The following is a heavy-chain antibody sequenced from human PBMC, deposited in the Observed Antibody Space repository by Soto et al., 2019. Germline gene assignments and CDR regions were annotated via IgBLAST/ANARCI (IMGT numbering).Heavy chain of an antibody. CDR3: AKNRENYYSSVDY. D-gene: IGHD3-10*01. Sequence: GGSLRLSCAASGFTFSSYAMNWVRQAPGKGLEWVSTISGSGGSTYYADSVKGRFTISRDNSKNTLYLQMNSLRAEDTAVYYCAKNRENYYSSVDYWGQGTMVTVSS. V-gene: IGHV3-23*01. CDR1: GFTFSSYA. J-gene: IGHJ4*02. CDR2: ISGSGGST.